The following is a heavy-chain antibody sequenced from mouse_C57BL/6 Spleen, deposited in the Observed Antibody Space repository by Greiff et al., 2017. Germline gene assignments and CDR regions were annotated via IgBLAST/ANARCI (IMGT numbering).Heavy chain of an antibody. V-gene: IGHV14-2*01. J-gene: IGHJ2*01. CDR2: IDPEDGET. CDR1: GFNIKDYY. D-gene: IGHD2-1*01. CDR3: ATPSGGNWYYFDY. Sequence: EVKLQESGAELVKPGASVKLSSTASGFNIKDYYMHWVKQRTEQGLEWIGRIDPEDGETKYAPKFQGKATITADTSSNTAYLQLSSLTSEDTAVYYCATPSGGNWYYFDYWGQGTTLTVSS.